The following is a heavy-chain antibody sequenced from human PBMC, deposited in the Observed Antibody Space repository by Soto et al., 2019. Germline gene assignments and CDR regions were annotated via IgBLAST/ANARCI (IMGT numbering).Heavy chain of an antibody. CDR3: ARAREYYYASSGPDGLDV. V-gene: IGHV1-18*01. CDR2: ISAYNGNT. Sequence: GASVKVSCKASGYTFTSYGISWVRQAPGQGLEWMGWISAYNGNTNYAQKLQGRVTMTTDTSTSTAYMELRSLRSDDTAVYYCARAREYYYASSGPDGLDVWGQGTTVTVSS. J-gene: IGHJ6*02. CDR1: GYTFTSYG. D-gene: IGHD3-22*01.